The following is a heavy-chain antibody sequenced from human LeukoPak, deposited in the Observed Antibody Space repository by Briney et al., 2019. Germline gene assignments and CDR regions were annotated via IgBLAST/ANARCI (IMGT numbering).Heavy chain of an antibody. CDR2: ISGSGAGM. V-gene: IGHV3-23*01. CDR1: GFTVSSNY. Sequence: PGGSLRLSCAASGFTVSSNYMSWVRQAPGKGLEWVAAISGSGAGMYYADSVKGRFSISRDNSKNTLYLQMNSLRAEDTAVYYCAKTEAVAGFVENYFDYWGQGTLVTVSS. D-gene: IGHD6-19*01. J-gene: IGHJ4*02. CDR3: AKTEAVAGFVENYFDY.